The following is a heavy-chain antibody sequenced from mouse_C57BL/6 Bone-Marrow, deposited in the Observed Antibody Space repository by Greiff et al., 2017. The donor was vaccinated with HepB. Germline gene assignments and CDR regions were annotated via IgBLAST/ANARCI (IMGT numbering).Heavy chain of an antibody. CDR2: IYPRSGYT. J-gene: IGHJ1*03. Sequence: VQLQQPGAELVRPGASVKLSCKASGYTFTSYGISWVKQRTGQGLEWIGEIYPRSGYTYYNEKFKGKATLTADKSSSTAYMELRSLTSEDSAVYFCAPYGYYPWYFDVWGTGTTVTVSS. V-gene: IGHV1-81*01. CDR1: GYTFTSYG. D-gene: IGHD2-3*01. CDR3: APYGYYPWYFDV.